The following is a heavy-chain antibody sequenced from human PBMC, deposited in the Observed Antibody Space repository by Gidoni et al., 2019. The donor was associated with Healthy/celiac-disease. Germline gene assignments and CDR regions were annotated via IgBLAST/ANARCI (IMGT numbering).Heavy chain of an antibody. Sequence: QVQLVQSGSELKKPGASVKVSCTASGYTFPSYAMNWVRQAPGQGLEWMGWINTNPGNPTYAQGFTGRFVFSLDTSVSTAYLQISSLKAEDTAVYYCARDGEGDSSGYYPNGDYWGQGTLVTVSS. V-gene: IGHV7-4-1*02. D-gene: IGHD3-22*01. CDR1: GYTFPSYA. CDR3: ARDGEGDSSGYYPNGDY. J-gene: IGHJ4*02. CDR2: INTNPGNP.